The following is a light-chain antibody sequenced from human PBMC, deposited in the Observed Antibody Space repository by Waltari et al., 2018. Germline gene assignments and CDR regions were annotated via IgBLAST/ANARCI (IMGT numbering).Light chain of an antibody. Sequence: QLVLTQSPSASASLGASVKLTCTPSTGQSTKVVAGPNTQPDKGPRLLMKVNSDGSHTKGDAIPDRFSGSSSGAERYLTISSLQSEDEADYYCQTGGHGTWVFGGGTKLTVL. CDR3: QTGGHGTWV. CDR2: VNSDGSH. V-gene: IGLV4-69*01. CDR1: TGQSTKV. J-gene: IGLJ3*02.